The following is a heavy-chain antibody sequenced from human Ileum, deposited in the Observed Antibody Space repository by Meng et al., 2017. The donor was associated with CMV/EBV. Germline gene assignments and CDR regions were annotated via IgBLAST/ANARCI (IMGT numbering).Heavy chain of an antibody. Sequence: QGRLTGSGTGLAKSSPTLSLTCNVSGDSIISDDHYWSWIRQPPGKGLEWSGYVFYSGSTYYNPSLMSRVTISVDTSKNQFSLRLSSVTAADTAVYYCARELRYGDYYFDSWGQGTLVTVSS. CDR1: GDSIISDDHY. J-gene: IGHJ4*02. CDR3: ARELRYGDYYFDS. CDR2: VFYSGST. V-gene: IGHV4-30-4*08. D-gene: IGHD4-17*01.